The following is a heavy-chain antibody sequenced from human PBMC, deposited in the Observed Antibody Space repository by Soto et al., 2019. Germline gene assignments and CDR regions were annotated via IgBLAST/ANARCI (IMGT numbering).Heavy chain of an antibody. CDR1: GFTFSSYA. D-gene: IGHD6-19*01. Sequence: PGWSLRLSCSASGFTFSSYAMHWVRQAPGKGLEYVSAISSNGGSTYYADSVKGRFTISRDNSKNTLYLQMSSLRAEDTAVYYCVKDQFDVAGTEWTFFFYWGQGTLVTVSS. CDR3: VKDQFDVAGTEWTFFFY. J-gene: IGHJ4*02. V-gene: IGHV3-64D*06. CDR2: ISSNGGST.